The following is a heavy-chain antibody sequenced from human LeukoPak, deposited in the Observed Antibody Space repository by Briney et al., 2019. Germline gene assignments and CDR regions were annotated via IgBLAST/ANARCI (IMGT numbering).Heavy chain of an antibody. CDR3: ARDVYRITMVRGLNWFDP. J-gene: IGHJ5*02. CDR2: INTNTGNP. Sequence: ASVKVSCKASGYTFTSYAMNWVRQAPGQGLEWMGWINTNTGNPTYAQGFTGRFVFSLDTSVSTAYLQISSLKAEDTAVYYCARDVYRITMVRGLNWFDPWGQGTLVTVSS. V-gene: IGHV7-4-1*02. CDR1: GYTFTSYA. D-gene: IGHD3-10*01.